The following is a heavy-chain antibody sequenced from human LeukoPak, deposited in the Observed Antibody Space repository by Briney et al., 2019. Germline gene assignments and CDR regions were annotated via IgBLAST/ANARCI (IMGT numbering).Heavy chain of an antibody. V-gene: IGHV3-21*01. Sequence: PGGSLRLSCAASGFTFSSYSMNWVRQAPGKGLEWASSISSSSSNIHYADSVKGRFTIFRDNAKNSLYLQMNSLRAEDTAVYYCARDSYGSGTNWFDPWGQGTLVTVSS. D-gene: IGHD3-10*01. CDR1: GFTFSSYS. J-gene: IGHJ5*02. CDR2: ISSSSSNI. CDR3: ARDSYGSGTNWFDP.